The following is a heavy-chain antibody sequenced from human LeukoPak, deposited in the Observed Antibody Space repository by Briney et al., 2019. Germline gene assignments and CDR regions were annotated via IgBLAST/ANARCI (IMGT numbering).Heavy chain of an antibody. Sequence: ASVKVSCKASGYIFTDYYVHWVRQAPGQGLEWMGWIKPKSGDTDYAQKFQGRVTLTRDTSISTAYMELSSLRSDDTAVYFCAREVIPTYYYMDVWGKGTTVTVSS. V-gene: IGHV1-2*02. CDR3: AREVIPTYYYMDV. J-gene: IGHJ6*03. D-gene: IGHD2-2*02. CDR2: IKPKSGDT. CDR1: GYIFTDYY.